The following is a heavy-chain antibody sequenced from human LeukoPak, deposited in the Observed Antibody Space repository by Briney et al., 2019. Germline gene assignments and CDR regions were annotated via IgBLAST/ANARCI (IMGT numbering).Heavy chain of an antibody. Sequence: GGSLRLSCAASGFTFSSDAMRWVRQAPGKGLEWVSAISSSGGSTYYADSVRGRFIISRDSSKNTLYLQMNSLRAEDTAVYYCAKFATMIVRPAVGWGQGTLVTVSS. CDR3: AKFATMIVRPAVG. CDR2: ISSSGGST. J-gene: IGHJ4*02. V-gene: IGHV3-23*01. CDR1: GFTFSSDA. D-gene: IGHD3-22*01.